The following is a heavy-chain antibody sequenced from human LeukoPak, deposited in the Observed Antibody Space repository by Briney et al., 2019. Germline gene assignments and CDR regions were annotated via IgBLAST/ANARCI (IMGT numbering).Heavy chain of an antibody. CDR1: GESFSGYY. J-gene: IGHJ6*02. CDR3: ARGGVVPAAIRYYYYYYGMDV. V-gene: IGHV4-34*01. Sequence: PSETLSLTCAVYGESFSGYYWSWIRQPPGKGLEWLGEINHSGSTNYNPSLKSRVTISVDTSKNQFSLKLSSVTAADTAVYYCARGGVVPAAIRYYYYYYGMDVWGQGTTVTVSS. D-gene: IGHD2-2*01. CDR2: INHSGST.